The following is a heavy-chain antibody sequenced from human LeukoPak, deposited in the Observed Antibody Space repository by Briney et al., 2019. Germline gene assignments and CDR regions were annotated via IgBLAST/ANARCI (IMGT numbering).Heavy chain of an antibody. CDR1: GFTFSSYA. Sequence: GGSLRLSCAASGFTFSSYAMSWVRQAPGKGLEWVSAISGSGATTYYADSVRGRFSISRDISKNTLYLQMNSLRVEDTAVYYCATSGSGWYRFDYWGQGTLVTVSS. CDR3: ATSGSGWYRFDY. CDR2: ISGSGATT. J-gene: IGHJ4*02. V-gene: IGHV3-23*01. D-gene: IGHD6-19*01.